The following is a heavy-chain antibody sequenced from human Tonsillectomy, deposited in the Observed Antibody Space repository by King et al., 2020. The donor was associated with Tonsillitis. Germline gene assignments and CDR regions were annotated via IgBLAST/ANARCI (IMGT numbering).Heavy chain of an antibody. CDR3: ASYAYTFWTSIG. J-gene: IGHJ4*02. CDR2: ISYSGST. Sequence: VQLQESGPGLVKPSQTLSLTCTVSGASISNGDYYWSWIRQHPGKGLEWIGYISYSGSTYYDPSLQSRVTMSVDTSNNQFSLKLSSVAAADSAVYYCASYAYTFWTSIGWGQGTLVTVSS. CDR1: GASISNGDYY. V-gene: IGHV4-31*03. D-gene: IGHD3/OR15-3a*01.